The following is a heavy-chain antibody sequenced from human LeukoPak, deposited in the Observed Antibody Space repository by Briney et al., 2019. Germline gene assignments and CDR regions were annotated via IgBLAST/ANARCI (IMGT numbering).Heavy chain of an antibody. V-gene: IGHV4-39*01. J-gene: IGHJ4*02. CDR3: VTTSPPHY. CDR2: IYYSGST. D-gene: IGHD4-11*01. CDR1: GGSISSSSYY. Sequence: PSETLSLTCTVSGGSISSSSYYWGWIRQPPGKGLEWIGSIYYSGSTYYNPSLKSRVTISVDTSKNQFSLKLSSVTAADTAVYYCVTTSPPHYWGQGTLVTVSS.